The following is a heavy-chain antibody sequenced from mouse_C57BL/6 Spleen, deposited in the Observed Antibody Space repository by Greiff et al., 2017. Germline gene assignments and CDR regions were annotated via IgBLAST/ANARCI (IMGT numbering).Heavy chain of an antibody. Sequence: VQLQQSGAELVKPGASVKLSCTASGFNIQDYYMHWVKQRTEQGLEWIGRIDPEDGETKNAPKFPGKATITADTSANTAYLQLSSLTSEDTAVYCCARGANWDEGFAYWGQGTLVTVSA. J-gene: IGHJ3*01. CDR3: ARGANWDEGFAY. V-gene: IGHV14-2*01. CDR1: GFNIQDYY. CDR2: IDPEDGET. D-gene: IGHD4-1*01.